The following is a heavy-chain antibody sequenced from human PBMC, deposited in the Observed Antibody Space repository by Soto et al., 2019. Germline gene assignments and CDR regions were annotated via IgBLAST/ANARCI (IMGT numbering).Heavy chain of an antibody. CDR3: PRSTVGVLNYFES. J-gene: IGHJ4*02. CDR1: GGTFRNYP. D-gene: IGHD4-4*01. V-gene: IGHV1-69*02. CDR2: IFPLTDIP. Sequence: QVQLAQSGTEVKKPGSSVKVSCKASGGTFRNYPINWVRQAPGQGLEWMGSIFPLTDIPDYAQKFQARLTISADKSTSKAYMELSGLTSADTAMYFFPRSTVGVLNYFESWGQGTLVPVSS.